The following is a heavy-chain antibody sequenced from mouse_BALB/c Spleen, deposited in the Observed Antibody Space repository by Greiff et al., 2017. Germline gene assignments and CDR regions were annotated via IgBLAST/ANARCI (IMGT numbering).Heavy chain of an antibody. CDR2: ITPSTGYT. D-gene: IGHD1-1*01. V-gene: IGHV1-7*01. J-gene: IGHJ2*01. CDR3: ASPMTTVGY. Sequence: QVQLQQSGADLAKPGASVKMSCKASGYTFTSYWMHWVKQRPGQGLEWIGYITPSTGYTEYNQKFKDKATLTADKSSSTAYMQRSRLTSEDTAVYDCASPMTTVGYWGQGTTLTVSS. CDR1: GYTFTSYW.